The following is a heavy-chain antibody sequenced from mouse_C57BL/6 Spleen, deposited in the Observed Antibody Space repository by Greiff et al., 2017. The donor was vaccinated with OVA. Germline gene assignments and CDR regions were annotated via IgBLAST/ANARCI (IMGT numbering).Heavy chain of an antibody. D-gene: IGHD1-1*01. CDR2: IYPGSGST. Sequence: QVQLQQPGAELVKPGASVKLSCKASGYTFTSYWITWVKQRPGQGLEWIGDIYPGSGSTNYNEKFKSKATLTVDTSSSTAYMQLSSLTSEDSAVYYCARGDYYGSSYDYWGQGTTLTVSS. CDR3: ARGDYYGSSYDY. CDR1: GYTFTSYW. V-gene: IGHV1-55*01. J-gene: IGHJ2*01.